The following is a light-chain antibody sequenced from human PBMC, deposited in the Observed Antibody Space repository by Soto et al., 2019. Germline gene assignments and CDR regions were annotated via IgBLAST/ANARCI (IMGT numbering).Light chain of an antibody. J-gene: IGKJ4*01. CDR1: QSVSRY. CDR3: QQRSNWPLT. Sequence: EIVMTQSPATLSVAPGERATLSCRASQSVSRYLAWYQQKPGQTPRPLIYDASNRAAGIPARFSGSGSGTDFTLTISSLEPEDFAVYYCQQRSNWPLTFGGGTKVDIK. V-gene: IGKV3-11*01. CDR2: DAS.